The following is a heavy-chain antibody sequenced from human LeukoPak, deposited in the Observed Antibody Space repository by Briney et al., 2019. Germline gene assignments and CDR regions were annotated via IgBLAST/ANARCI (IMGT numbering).Heavy chain of an antibody. V-gene: IGHV3-53*01. J-gene: IGHJ4*02. CDR1: GFIFSSNY. D-gene: IGHD3-22*01. Sequence: GGSLRLSCAASGFIFSSNYVSWVRQAPGKGLEWVSVISSGGNTYYADSVKGRFTISRDISKNTLYLRMNGLRAEDTAVYYCAREVRGYYFDYWGQGTLVTVSS. CDR2: ISSGGNT. CDR3: AREVRGYYFDY.